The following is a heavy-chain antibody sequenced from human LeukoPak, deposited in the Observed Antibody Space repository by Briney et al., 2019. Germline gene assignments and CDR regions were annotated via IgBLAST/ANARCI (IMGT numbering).Heavy chain of an antibody. CDR2: ISFDGSNE. Sequence: GGSLRLSCAASGFTFSSYAMHWVRQAPGKGLEWVAVISFDGSNEYYADSVKGRFTISRDNSKNTLYLQMNSLRAEDTAVYYCARGRVVVTAQLRAGIDFWGQGTLVTVSS. CDR3: ARGRVVVTAQLRAGIDF. V-gene: IGHV3-30*04. CDR1: GFTFSSYA. D-gene: IGHD2-21*02. J-gene: IGHJ4*02.